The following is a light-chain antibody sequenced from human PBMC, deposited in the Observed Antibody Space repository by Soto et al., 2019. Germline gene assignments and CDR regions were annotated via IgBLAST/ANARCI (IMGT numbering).Light chain of an antibody. CDR2: AAS. CDR1: QSVSSSY. Sequence: EIVLTQSPGTLSLSPGERAALSCRASQSVSSSYLAWFQRKPGQAPRLLIYAASSRATGIPDRFSGSGSGTDVTLTITTLEPEYSAVYYCQQYGSLITFGQGTRLEIK. CDR3: QQYGSLIT. J-gene: IGKJ5*01. V-gene: IGKV3-20*01.